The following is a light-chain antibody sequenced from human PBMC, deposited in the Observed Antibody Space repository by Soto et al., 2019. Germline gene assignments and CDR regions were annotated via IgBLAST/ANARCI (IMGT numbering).Light chain of an antibody. CDR2: DVS. Sequence: QSALTQPASVSGSPGQSITISCTGTSSDVGGYNYVSWYQQHSGKAPKLMIYDVSNRPSGVSNRFSGSKSGNTASLTISGLQAEDEADYYCGSYASSSTLYVFGTGSKVPS. J-gene: IGLJ1*01. V-gene: IGLV2-14*01. CDR1: SSDVGGYNY. CDR3: GSYASSSTLYV.